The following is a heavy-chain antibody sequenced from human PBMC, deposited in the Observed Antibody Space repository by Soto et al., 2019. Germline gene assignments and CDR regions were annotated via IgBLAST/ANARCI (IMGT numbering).Heavy chain of an antibody. CDR2: ISYDGSNK. D-gene: IGHD6-19*01. Sequence: ESGGGVVQPGRSLRLSCAASGFTFSSYAMHWVRQAPGKGLEWVAVISYDGSNKYYADSVKGRFTISRDNSKNTLYLQMNSLRAEDTAVYYCARESSGIAVAGVYYYYYGMDVWGQGTTVTVSS. V-gene: IGHV3-30-3*01. CDR1: GFTFSSYA. CDR3: ARESSGIAVAGVYYYYYGMDV. J-gene: IGHJ6*02.